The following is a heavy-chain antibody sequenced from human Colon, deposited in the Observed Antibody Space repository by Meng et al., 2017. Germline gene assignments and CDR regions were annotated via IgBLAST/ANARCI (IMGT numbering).Heavy chain of an antibody. Sequence: QVQLQESGPGLVKPSGTLSLTCAVAGASISGDNWWSWVRQTPGKGLEWLGEIFHSGTSNYNPSLKSRVTISVDKSKNQFSLRLSSVTAADTAVYYCARRNSNNWFDPWGQGILVTVFS. CDR2: IFHSGTS. D-gene: IGHD2/OR15-2a*01. CDR1: GASISGDNW. J-gene: IGHJ5*02. V-gene: IGHV4-4*02. CDR3: ARRNSNNWFDP.